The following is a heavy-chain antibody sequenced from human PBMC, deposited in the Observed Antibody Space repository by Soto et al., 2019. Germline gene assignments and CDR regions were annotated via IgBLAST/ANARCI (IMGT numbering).Heavy chain of an antibody. CDR1: GFTFSTYA. CDR3: AKGPTAGR. J-gene: IGHJ4*02. Sequence: GGSLRLSCAASGFTFSTYAMSWVRQAPGKGLEWVSGISGSDNTYYADSVKGRFTISRDNSKSTLYLQMNSLRAEDTAIYYCAKGPTAGRWGQGTLVTVSS. CDR2: ISGSDNT. V-gene: IGHV3-23*01.